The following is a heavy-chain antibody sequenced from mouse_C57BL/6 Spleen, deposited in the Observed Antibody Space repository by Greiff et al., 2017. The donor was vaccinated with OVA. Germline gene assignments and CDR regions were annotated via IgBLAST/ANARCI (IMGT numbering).Heavy chain of an antibody. V-gene: IGHV14-1*01. CDR1: GFNIKDYY. CDR3: TTRGTTVVAPFAY. Sequence: EVKLVESGAELVRPGASVKLSCTASGFNIKDYYMHWVKQRPEQGLEWIGRIDPEDGDTEYAPKFQGKATMTADTSSNTAYLQLSSLTSEDTAVYYCTTRGTTVVAPFAYWGQGTLVTVSA. J-gene: IGHJ3*01. CDR2: IDPEDGDT. D-gene: IGHD1-1*01.